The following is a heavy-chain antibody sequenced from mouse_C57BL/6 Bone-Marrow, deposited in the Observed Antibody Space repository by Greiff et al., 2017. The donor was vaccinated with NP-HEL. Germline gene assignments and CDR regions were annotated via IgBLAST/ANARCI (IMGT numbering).Heavy chain of an antibody. V-gene: IGHV1-18*01. CDR1: GYTFTDYN. CDR3: GRRGTRGVGAPCYAMDY. D-gene: IGHD2-14*01. CDR2: IHPNNGGT. Sequence: VQLQQSGPELVKPGASVKISCKASGYTFTDYNMDWVKQSHGKSLEWIGDIHPNNGGTIYNQKFKGKATLTVDTSSSTAYMELRSLTSEDTAVYYMGRRGTRGVGAPCYAMDYWGKGTSVTVSS. J-gene: IGHJ4*01.